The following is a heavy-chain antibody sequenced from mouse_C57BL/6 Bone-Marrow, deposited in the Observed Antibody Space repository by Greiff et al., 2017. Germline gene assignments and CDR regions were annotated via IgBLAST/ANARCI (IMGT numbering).Heavy chain of an antibody. CDR2: IYPGNSDT. CDR3: TRSPNWEAMDY. D-gene: IGHD4-1*01. Sequence: EVQLQQSGTVLARPGASVKMSCKTSGYTFTSYWMHWVKQRPGQGLEWIGAIYPGNSDTSYNQKFKGKAKLTADTSASTAYMELSSLTNEDSAVYYCTRSPNWEAMDYWGQGTSVTVSS. V-gene: IGHV1-5*01. J-gene: IGHJ4*01. CDR1: GYTFTSYW.